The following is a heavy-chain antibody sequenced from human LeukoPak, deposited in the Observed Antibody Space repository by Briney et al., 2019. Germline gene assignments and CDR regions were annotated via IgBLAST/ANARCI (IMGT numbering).Heavy chain of an antibody. CDR3: ARVTFGGVVADFDY. V-gene: IGHV1-8*01. CDR2: MNPNSGNT. CDR1: GYTFTSYD. D-gene: IGHD3-16*02. J-gene: IGHJ4*02. Sequence: PVASVKVSCKASGYTFTSYDINWVRQATGQGLEWMGRMNPNSGNTGYAQKFQGRVTMTRNTSISTAYMELSSLRSEDTAVYYCARVTFGGVVADFDYWGQGTLVTVSS.